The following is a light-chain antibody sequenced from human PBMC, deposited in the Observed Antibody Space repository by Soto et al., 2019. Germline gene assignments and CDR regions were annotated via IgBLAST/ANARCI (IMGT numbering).Light chain of an antibody. V-gene: IGKV3-20*01. CDR2: GAS. CDR3: QQYGSSPYT. J-gene: IGKJ2*01. Sequence: EIVLTQSPGTLSLSPGERATLSCRASQSVSSSYLAWYQQKPGQAPRLIIYGASVTATGIPDRFSGSGSGIDFALTISRLEPEDFAVYYCQQYGSSPYTFGQVTKLEIK. CDR1: QSVSSSY.